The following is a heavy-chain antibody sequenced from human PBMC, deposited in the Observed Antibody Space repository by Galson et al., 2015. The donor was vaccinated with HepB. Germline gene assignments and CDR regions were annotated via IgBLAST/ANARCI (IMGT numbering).Heavy chain of an antibody. D-gene: IGHD1/OR15-1a*01. Sequence: VSCKASGGTFSSYTLSWVRQAPGQGLEWMGRIIPILGIANYAQKFQGRVTITADKSTSTAYMELSSLRSEDTAVYYCATNSPRPAGYYYYGMDVWGQGTTVTVPS. CDR1: GGTFSSYT. V-gene: IGHV1-69*02. CDR3: ATNSPRPAGYYYYGMDV. J-gene: IGHJ6*02. CDR2: IIPILGIA.